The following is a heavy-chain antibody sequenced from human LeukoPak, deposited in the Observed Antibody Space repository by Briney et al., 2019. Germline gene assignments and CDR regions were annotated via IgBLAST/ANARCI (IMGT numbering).Heavy chain of an antibody. CDR3: AKWAYYDFWSGHYKSHFDS. D-gene: IGHD3-3*01. J-gene: IGHJ4*02. CDR2: IRDSGNGT. CDR1: GFTFKNYA. V-gene: IGHV3-23*01. Sequence: PGGSLRLSCVVSGFTFKNYAMSWVRQAPGKGLECVSSIRDSGNGTDYADSVKGRFNVSRDNSKNTLYLHMNTLSAEDTAVYYRAKWAYYDFWSGHYKSHFDSWGQGTLVTVSP.